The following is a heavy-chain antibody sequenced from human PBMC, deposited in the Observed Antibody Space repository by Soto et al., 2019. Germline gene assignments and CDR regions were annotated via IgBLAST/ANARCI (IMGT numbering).Heavy chain of an antibody. CDR3: ARAVHITMVRGDDAFDI. CDR2: ISSSSSTI. Sequence: PGGSLRLSCAASGFTFTNAWMSWVRQAPGKGLEWVGRISSSSSTIYYADSVKGRFTISRDNAKNSLYLQMNSLRAEDTAVYYCARAVHITMVRGDDAFDIWGQGTMVTVSS. D-gene: IGHD3-10*01. CDR1: GFTFTNAW. J-gene: IGHJ3*02. V-gene: IGHV3-48*01.